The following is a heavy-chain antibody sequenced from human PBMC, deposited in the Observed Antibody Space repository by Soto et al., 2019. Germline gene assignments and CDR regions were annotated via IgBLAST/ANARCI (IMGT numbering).Heavy chain of an antibody. CDR3: AGGAEYYDSSCPAGPDDY. V-gene: IGHV1-69*01. CDR1: GGTFSSYA. D-gene: IGHD3-22*01. Sequence: QVQLVQSGAEVKKPGSSVKVSCKASGGTFSSYAISWVRQAPGQGLEWMGGIIPIFGTANYAQKFQGRVTITADESTSTAYMELSSLRSEDTAVYYCAGGAEYYDSSCPAGPDDYWGQGTLVTVSS. CDR2: IIPIFGTA. J-gene: IGHJ4*02.